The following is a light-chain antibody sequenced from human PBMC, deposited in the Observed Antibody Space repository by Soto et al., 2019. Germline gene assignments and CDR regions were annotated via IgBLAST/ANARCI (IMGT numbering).Light chain of an antibody. CDR2: LAS. CDR1: KSVSSSY. J-gene: IGKJ1*01. V-gene: IGKV3-20*01. CDR3: QQYGSSPWT. Sequence: DIVLTQAPGTLSSSPGERATLSCRASKSVSSSYLAWYQQKPGQAPRLLMYLASSRATGIPDRFSGSGSGTDFTLTISGLEPEDFAVYYCQQYGSSPWTFGQGTKVEIK.